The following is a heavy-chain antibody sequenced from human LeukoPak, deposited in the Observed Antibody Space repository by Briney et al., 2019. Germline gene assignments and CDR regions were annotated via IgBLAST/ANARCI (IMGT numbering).Heavy chain of an antibody. J-gene: IGHJ6*02. CDR3: ARVGRGALWVRYYYGMDV. Sequence: SQTLSLTCTVSGGSISSGGYYWSWIRQHPGKGLEWIGYIYYSGSTYYNPSLRSRVTISVDTSKNQFSLKLSSVTAADTAVYYCARVGRGALWVRYYYGMDVWGQGTTVTVSS. CDR1: GGSISSGGYY. CDR2: IYYSGST. V-gene: IGHV4-31*03. D-gene: IGHD3-10*01.